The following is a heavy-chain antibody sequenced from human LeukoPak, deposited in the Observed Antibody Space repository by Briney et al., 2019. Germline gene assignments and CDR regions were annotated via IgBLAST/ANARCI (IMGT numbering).Heavy chain of an antibody. CDR2: IYHSGST. D-gene: IGHD3-10*01. CDR1: GGSISSGGYS. V-gene: IGHV4-30-2*01. Sequence: PSETLSRTCAVSGGSISSGGYSWSWIRQPPGKGLEWIGYIYHSGSTYYNPSLKSRVTISVDRSKNQFSLKLSSVTAADTAVYYCAREFVYGSGSYYDYWGQGTLVTVSS. CDR3: AREFVYGSGSYYDY. J-gene: IGHJ4*02.